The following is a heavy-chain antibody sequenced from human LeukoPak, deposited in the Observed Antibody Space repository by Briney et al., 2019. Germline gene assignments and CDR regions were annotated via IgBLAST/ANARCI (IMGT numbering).Heavy chain of an antibody. CDR2: FDPEDGET. CDR3: ARDPGEYTAP. CDR1: GYTLTELS. D-gene: IGHD3-10*01. Sequence: ASVKVSCKVSGYTLTELSMHWVRQAPGKGLEWMGGFDPEDGETIYAQKFQGRVTMTTDTSTSTAYMELRSLRSDDTAVYYCARDPGEYTAPWGQGTLVTVSS. V-gene: IGHV1-24*01. J-gene: IGHJ5*02.